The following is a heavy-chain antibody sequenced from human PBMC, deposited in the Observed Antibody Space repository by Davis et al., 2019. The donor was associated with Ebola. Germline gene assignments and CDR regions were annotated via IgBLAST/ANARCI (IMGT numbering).Heavy chain of an antibody. D-gene: IGHD3-10*01. J-gene: IGHJ4*02. V-gene: IGHV4-34*01. CDR1: GGSFSGYY. CDR2: INLSGST. Sequence: SETLSLTCAVYGGSFSGYYWSWIRQPPGKGLEWIGEINLSGSTNYNPSLKSRVTISVDTSKNQFSLKLSSVTAADTAVYYCARRRAFGSGSYMYWGQGTLVTVSS. CDR3: ARRRAFGSGSYMY.